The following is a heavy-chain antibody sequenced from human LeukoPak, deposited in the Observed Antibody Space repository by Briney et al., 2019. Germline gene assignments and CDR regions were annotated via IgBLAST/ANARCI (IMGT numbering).Heavy chain of an antibody. J-gene: IGHJ6*02. V-gene: IGHV5-51*01. CDR1: GYSFTSYW. CDR2: IYPGDSDT. D-gene: IGHD4-17*01. CDR3: ARMDYGKFRFYYYYYAMDV. Sequence: GESLKISCKGSGYSFTSYWIGWVRQMPGKGLEWMGIIYPGDSDTRYSPSFQGQVTISADKSISTAYLQWSSLKASDTAMYYCARMDYGKFRFYYYYYAMDVWGQGTTVTVSS.